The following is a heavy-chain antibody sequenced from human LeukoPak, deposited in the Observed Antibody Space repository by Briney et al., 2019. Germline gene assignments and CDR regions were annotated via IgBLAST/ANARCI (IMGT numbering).Heavy chain of an antibody. CDR3: ARTRSSTSYPYYYYYGMDV. V-gene: IGHV5-51*01. J-gene: IGHJ6*02. CDR2: IYPDDSDT. CDR1: GYSFTSYW. D-gene: IGHD2-2*01. Sequence: GESLKISCKGSGYSFTSYWIGWVRQMPGKGLEWMGIIYPDDSDTRYSPSFQGQVTISADKSISTAYLQWSSLKASDTAMYYCARTRSSTSYPYYYYYGMDVWGQGTTVTVSS.